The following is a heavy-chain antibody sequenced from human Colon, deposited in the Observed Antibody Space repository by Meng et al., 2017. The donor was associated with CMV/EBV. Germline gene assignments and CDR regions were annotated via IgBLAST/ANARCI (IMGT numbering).Heavy chain of an antibody. Sequence: GESLKISCAASRFTFSSWVRQAPGKGLEWVSGISIIGGSTYYADSVKGRFTISRDNSKNTLFLQMDSLRAEDTAVYYCAGESGVPNGMDVWGQGTTVTVSS. CDR2: ISIIGGST. V-gene: IGHV3-23*01. CDR3: AGESGVPNGMDV. D-gene: IGHD2-2*01. CDR1: RFTFSS. J-gene: IGHJ6*02.